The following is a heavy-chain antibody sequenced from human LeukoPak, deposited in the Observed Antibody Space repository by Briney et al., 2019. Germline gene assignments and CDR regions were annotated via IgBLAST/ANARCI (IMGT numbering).Heavy chain of an antibody. D-gene: IGHD3-10*01. CDR2: VSFSGST. CDR1: GGSISSYY. V-gene: IGHV4-59*01. Sequence: SETLSLTCTVSGGSISSYYWSWIRQPPGKGLEWIGYVSFSGSTDYNPSLKSRLTISIDKSKSQFSLKLSSVTAADTAIYYCARGSHTPDAGYWGPGTLVTVSP. J-gene: IGHJ4*02. CDR3: ARGSHTPDAGY.